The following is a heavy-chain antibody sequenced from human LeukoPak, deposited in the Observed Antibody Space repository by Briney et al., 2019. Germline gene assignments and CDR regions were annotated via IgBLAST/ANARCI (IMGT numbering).Heavy chain of an antibody. J-gene: IGHJ3*02. V-gene: IGHV4-30-4*01. CDR1: GGSISSGDYY. Sequence: SQTLSLTCTVSGGSISSGDYYWGWIRQPPGKGLEWIRYIYYSGSTYYNPSLKSRVTISVDMSRNQFSLKLSSVTAADTAVYYCARGSFSFGYYYDSSDYRDAFDIWGQGTMVTVSS. CDR2: IYYSGST. D-gene: IGHD3-22*01. CDR3: ARGSFSFGYYYDSSDYRDAFDI.